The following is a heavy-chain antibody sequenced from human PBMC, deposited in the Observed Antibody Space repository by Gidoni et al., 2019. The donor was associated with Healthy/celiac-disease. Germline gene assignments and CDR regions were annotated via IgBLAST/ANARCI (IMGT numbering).Heavy chain of an antibody. CDR2: ISAYNGNT. CDR3: ARDLPVTYYDFWSGYEY. J-gene: IGHJ4*02. D-gene: IGHD3-3*01. CDR1: GYTFTSYG. Sequence: QVQLVQSGPEVKKPGPSVMFSCKASGYTFTSYGISWVRQAPGQGLEWMGWISAYNGNTNYAQKLQGRVTMTTDTSTSTAYMELRGLRSDDTAVYYCARDLPVTYYDFWSGYEYWGQGTLVTVSS. V-gene: IGHV1-18*01.